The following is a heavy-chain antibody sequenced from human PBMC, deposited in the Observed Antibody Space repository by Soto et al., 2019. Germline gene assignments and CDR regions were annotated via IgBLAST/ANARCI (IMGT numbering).Heavy chain of an antibody. V-gene: IGHV3-21*01. D-gene: IGHD3-22*01. Sequence: PGGSLRLSCAASGFTFSTYSMNWVRQAPGKGLEWVSSISSSSSYIYYADSVKGRFTISRDNAKNSLYLQMNSLRAEDTAAYYCARYDSSGYYWPYYYYGMDVWGQGTTVIVSS. CDR1: GFTFSTYS. J-gene: IGHJ6*02. CDR3: ARYDSSGYYWPYYYYGMDV. CDR2: ISSSSSYI.